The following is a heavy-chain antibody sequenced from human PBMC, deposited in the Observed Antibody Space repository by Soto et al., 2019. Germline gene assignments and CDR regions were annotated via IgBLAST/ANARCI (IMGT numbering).Heavy chain of an antibody. J-gene: IGHJ4*02. D-gene: IGHD2-15*01. CDR3: ARHDYPHLLHFDY. CDR2: INHSGST. Sequence: SETLSLTCAVYGGSFSGYYWSWIRQPPGKGLEWIGEINHSGSTNYNPSLKSRVTISVDTSKNQFSLKLSSVTAADTAVYYCARHDYPHLLHFDYWGQGTLVTVSS. CDR1: GGSFSGYY. V-gene: IGHV4-34*01.